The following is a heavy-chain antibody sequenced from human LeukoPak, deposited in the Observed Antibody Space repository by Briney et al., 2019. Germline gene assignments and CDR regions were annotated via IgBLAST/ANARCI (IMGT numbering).Heavy chain of an antibody. CDR3: AGGIAVAGRLGAFDI. Sequence: SETPSLTCAVYGGSFSGYYWSWIRQPPGKGLEWIGEINHSGSTNYNPSLKSRVTISVDTSKNQFSLKLSSVTAADTAVYYCAGGIAVAGRLGAFDIWGQGTMVTVSS. CDR2: INHSGST. CDR1: GGSFSGYY. D-gene: IGHD6-19*01. V-gene: IGHV4-34*01. J-gene: IGHJ3*02.